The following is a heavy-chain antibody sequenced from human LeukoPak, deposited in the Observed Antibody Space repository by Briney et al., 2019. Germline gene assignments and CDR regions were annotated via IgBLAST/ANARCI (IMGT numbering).Heavy chain of an antibody. CDR2: ISGSGSTI. CDR1: GFSFSSYE. CDR3: ARELSGSSFGDY. V-gene: IGHV3-48*03. Sequence: PGGSLRLSCAASGFSFSSYEMNWVRQAPGKGLGWLSYISGSGSTIYYADSVKGRFTISRDNTKNSLYLQMNSLRAEDTAVYYCARELSGSSFGDYWGQGTLVTVSS. D-gene: IGHD3-10*01. J-gene: IGHJ4*02.